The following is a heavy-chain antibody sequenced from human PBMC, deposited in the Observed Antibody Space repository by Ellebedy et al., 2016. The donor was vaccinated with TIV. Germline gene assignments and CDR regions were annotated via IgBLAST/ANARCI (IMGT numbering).Heavy chain of an antibody. J-gene: IGHJ6*02. V-gene: IGHV5-51*01. Sequence: GESLKISCKGSGYSFTSYWIGWVRQMPGKGLEWMGIIYPGDSDTRYSPSFQGQVTISADKSISTVYLSWSSLKAADTAIYYCARLYKSAWGTSYHYGLDVWGQGTTVIVSS. D-gene: IGHD3-16*01. CDR1: GYSFTSYW. CDR3: ARLYKSAWGTSYHYGLDV. CDR2: IYPGDSDT.